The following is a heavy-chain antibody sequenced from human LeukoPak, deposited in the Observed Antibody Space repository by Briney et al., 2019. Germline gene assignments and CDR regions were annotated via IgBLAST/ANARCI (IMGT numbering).Heavy chain of an antibody. Sequence: GGSLRLSCAASGFTSSSYWMTWVRQAPGKGLEWVANIKQDGTEKYYVDSVKGRFTISRDNAKNSLYLQMNSLRAEDTALYYCAKDIAPGSGYYYYFDYWGQGTLVTVSS. CDR3: AKDIAPGSGYYYYFDY. J-gene: IGHJ4*02. D-gene: IGHD3-22*01. CDR2: IKQDGTEK. V-gene: IGHV3-7*03. CDR1: GFTSSSYW.